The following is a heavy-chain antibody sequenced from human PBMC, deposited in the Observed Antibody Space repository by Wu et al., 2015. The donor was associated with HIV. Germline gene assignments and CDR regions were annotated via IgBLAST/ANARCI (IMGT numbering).Heavy chain of an antibody. Sequence: QVQLVQSGTEVKRPGSSVKISCKASGGTFSSYAINWVRQAPGQGLEWVGRIIPALGTLKDAQNVTQKLRGRATITADESGRTVFLELTRLTFEDTAVYYCARDSNYVFDYWGQGTLVTVSS. CDR1: GGTFSSYA. CDR3: ARDSNYVFDY. V-gene: IGHV1-69*11. D-gene: IGHD4-11*01. J-gene: IGHJ4*02. CDR2: IIPALGTL.